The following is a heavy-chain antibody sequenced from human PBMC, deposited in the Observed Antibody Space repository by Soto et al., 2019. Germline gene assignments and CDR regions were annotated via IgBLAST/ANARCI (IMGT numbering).Heavy chain of an antibody. CDR2: IYHSGST. CDR3: ARENNVLPGGYFDY. Sequence: PSETLSLTCAVSGGSISSGGYSWSWIRQPPGKGLEWIGYIYHSGSTYYNPSLKSRVTISVDRSKNQFSLKLSSVTAADTAVYYCARENNVLPGGYFDYWGLGTLVTVS. V-gene: IGHV4-30-2*01. J-gene: IGHJ4*02. CDR1: GGSISSGGYS. D-gene: IGHD3-10*01.